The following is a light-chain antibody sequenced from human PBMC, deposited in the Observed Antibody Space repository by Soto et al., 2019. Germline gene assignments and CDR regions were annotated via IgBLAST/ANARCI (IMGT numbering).Light chain of an antibody. J-gene: IGLJ1*01. CDR3: CSYAGRSPYV. V-gene: IGLV2-23*02. CDR2: EVS. CDR1: SSVVGSYNL. Sequence: QSVLTQPASVSGSPGQSITISCTGTSSVVGSYNLVSWYQQHPGKAPKLMIYEVSKRPSGVSNRFSGSKSGNTASLTISGLQAEDEADYYCCSYAGRSPYVFGTGTEVTDL.